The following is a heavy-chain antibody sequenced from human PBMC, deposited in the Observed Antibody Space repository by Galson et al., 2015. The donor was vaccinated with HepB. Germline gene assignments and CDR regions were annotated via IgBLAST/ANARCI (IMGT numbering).Heavy chain of an antibody. CDR3: VKGVYGLGWDF. V-gene: IGHV3-64D*06. CDR1: GFTFSSHN. D-gene: IGHD3-10*01. J-gene: IGHJ4*02. Sequence: SLRLSCAASGFTFSSHNMMRVRQAPGKGLEFVSGLTSDGLSTDYRDSVRGRFTISRDNSQNTVFLQMSSLGVEDTAVYYCVKGVYGLGWDFWGQGTLVTVSS. CDR2: LTSDGLST.